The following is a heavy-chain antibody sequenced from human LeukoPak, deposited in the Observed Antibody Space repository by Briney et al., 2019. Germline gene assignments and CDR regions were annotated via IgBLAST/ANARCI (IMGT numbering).Heavy chain of an antibody. J-gene: IGHJ4*02. CDR1: GYSFTTYW. D-gene: IGHD4-17*01. CDR3: ARRAVTTYLDY. CDR2: IYPGESDT. V-gene: IGHV5-51*01. Sequence: GASLKISCRGSGYSFTTYWIGWVRQMPGKGLEWMGIIYPGESDTRSTPSFQGQVTISADKSISTAYLLWSSLKASDTAIYYCARRAVTTYLDYWGQGTQVTVSS.